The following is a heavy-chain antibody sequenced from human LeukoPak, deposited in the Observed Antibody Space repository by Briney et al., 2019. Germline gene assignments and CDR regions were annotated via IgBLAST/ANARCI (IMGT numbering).Heavy chain of an antibody. CDR3: ARGGASIFGVVIDC. V-gene: IGHV4-4*07. D-gene: IGHD3-3*01. Sequence: SETLSLTCTVSGGSISSYYWSWIRQPAGKGLEWIGRIYTSGSTNYNPSLKSRVTMPVDTSKNQFSLKLSSVTAADTAVYYCARGGASIFGVVIDCWGQGTLVTVSS. J-gene: IGHJ4*02. CDR2: IYTSGST. CDR1: GGSISSYY.